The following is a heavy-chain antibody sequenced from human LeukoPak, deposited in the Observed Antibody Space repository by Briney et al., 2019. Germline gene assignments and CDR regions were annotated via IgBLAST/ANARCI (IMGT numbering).Heavy chain of an antibody. CDR2: IYYSGST. Sequence: SETLALTCTVSGGSICSYYWSWLRQPPGKGLEWIGYIYYSGSTYYNPSLKSRVAISVDTSKNQFSLKLSSVTAADSAVYYCAREYYYDTSGYSKYFDYWGQGTLVTVSS. J-gene: IGHJ4*02. CDR3: AREYYYDTSGYSKYFDY. V-gene: IGHV4-59*12. D-gene: IGHD3-22*01. CDR1: GGSICSYY.